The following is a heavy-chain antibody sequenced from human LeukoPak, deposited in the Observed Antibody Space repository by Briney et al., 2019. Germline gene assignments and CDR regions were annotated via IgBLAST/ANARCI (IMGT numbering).Heavy chain of an antibody. CDR2: INPSGGST. V-gene: IGHV1-46*01. D-gene: IGHD4-11*01. CDR3: ARDLARDDYSNYGVGSGIDY. J-gene: IGHJ4*02. CDR1: GYTFTSYY. Sequence: ASVKVSCKASGYTFTSYYMHWVRQAPGQGLEWMGIINPSGGSTSYAQKFQGRVTMTRDMSTSTVYMELSSLRSEDTAVYYCARDLARDDYSNYGVGSGIDYWAREPWSPSPQ.